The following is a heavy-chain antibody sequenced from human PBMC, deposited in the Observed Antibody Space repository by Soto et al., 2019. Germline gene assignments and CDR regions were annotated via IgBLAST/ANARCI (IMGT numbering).Heavy chain of an antibody. CDR2: IYHSGST. CDR3: ARRGYSGYDPTYYYYGMDV. J-gene: IGHJ6*02. Sequence: SETLSLTCAVSGGSISSSNWLSWVRQPPGKGLEWIGEIYHSGSTNYNPSLKSRVTISVDKSKNQFSLKLSSVTAADTAVYYCARRGYSGYDPTYYYYGMDVWGQGTTVTVSS. D-gene: IGHD5-12*01. CDR1: GGSISSSNW. V-gene: IGHV4-4*02.